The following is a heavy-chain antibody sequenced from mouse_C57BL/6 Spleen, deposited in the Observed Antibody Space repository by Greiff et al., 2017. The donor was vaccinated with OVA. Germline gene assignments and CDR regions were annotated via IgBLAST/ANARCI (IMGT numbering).Heavy chain of an antibody. CDR1: GYTFTDYN. J-gene: IGHJ3*01. V-gene: IGHV1-18*01. CDR3: ARSFYCGSPWFAY. D-gene: IGHD1-1*01. Sequence: VQLQQSGPELVKPGASVKIPCKASGYTFTDYNMDWVKQSHGKSLEWIGDINPNNGGTIYNQKFKGKATLTVDKSSSTAYMELRSLTSEDTAVYYCARSFYCGSPWFAYWGQGTLVTVSA. CDR2: INPNNGGT.